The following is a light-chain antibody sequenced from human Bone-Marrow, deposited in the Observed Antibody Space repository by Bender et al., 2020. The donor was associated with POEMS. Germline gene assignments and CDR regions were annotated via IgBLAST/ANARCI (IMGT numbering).Light chain of an antibody. Sequence: QSVVTQPPSLSEAPRQRVTISCSGSSSNIGNHGVNWYQQLPGEAPKLLIYYDDLLTPGVSDRFSASKSGTSASLAISELQSKVGTVCYCSAWDNSMSGWVFGGRNELSVL. CDR3: SAWDNSMSGWV. V-gene: IGLV1-36*01. CDR1: SSNIGNHG. J-gene: IGLJ3*02. CDR2: YDD.